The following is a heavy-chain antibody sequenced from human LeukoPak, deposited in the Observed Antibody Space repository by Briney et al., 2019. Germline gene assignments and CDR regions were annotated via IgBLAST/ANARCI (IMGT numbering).Heavy chain of an antibody. J-gene: IGHJ4*02. D-gene: IGHD1-20*01. Sequence: GRSLRLSCAASGFTFTSYAMSWVRQAPGKGLEWVSVLTGDGNTYYADSVKGRFTNSRDDSKNTLFLQMNSLRAEDTAVYFCAKVKWKLIGYFDYWGQGTLVTVSS. V-gene: IGHV3-23*01. CDR3: AKVKWKLIGYFDY. CDR2: LTGDGNT. CDR1: GFTFTSYA.